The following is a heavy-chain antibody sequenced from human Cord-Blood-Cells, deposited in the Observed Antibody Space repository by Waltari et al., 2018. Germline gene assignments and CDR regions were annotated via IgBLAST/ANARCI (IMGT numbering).Heavy chain of an antibody. CDR2: IYGGCST. CDR1: GFTVSSNY. CDR3: ARAGSYYAFDI. Sequence: EVQLVESGGGLIQPGGSLRLSCAASGFTVSSNYMSWVRQVPGKGLEWVSVIYGGCSTYYADSVKGRFTISRDNSKNTLYLQMNSLRAEDTAVYYCARAGSYYAFDIWGQGTMVTVSS. D-gene: IGHD1-26*01. V-gene: IGHV3-53*01. J-gene: IGHJ3*02.